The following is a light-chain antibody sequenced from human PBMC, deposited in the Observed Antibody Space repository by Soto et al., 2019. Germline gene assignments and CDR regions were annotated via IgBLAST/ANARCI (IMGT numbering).Light chain of an antibody. J-gene: IGLJ1*01. CDR2: WLN. CDR1: ISDICAYYY. CDR3: GSFTTTSTHV. Sequence: QSVLAHPASLSESPGQAITISCTCTISDICAYYYVSWFQQHPVKAPNLMSSWLNHRLSGVFNRFSGCMSGHTAWLTTTGLQVEYEAEYFCGSFTTTSTHVFGTGTKVTAL. V-gene: IGLV2-14*01.